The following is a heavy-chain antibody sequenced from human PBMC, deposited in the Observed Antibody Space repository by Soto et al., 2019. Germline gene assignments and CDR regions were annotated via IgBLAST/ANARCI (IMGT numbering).Heavy chain of an antibody. CDR2: IKNKWNGETR. CDR1: GFTFSDEW. J-gene: IGHJ3*01. CDR3: TRGNYGAFHH. D-gene: IGHD1-7*01. Sequence: EVQLVESGGALIKPGGSLRLSCAASGFTFSDEWMNWVRQGPGKGLEWVGRIKNKWNGETREYAAPVKGRFTISRDDSRSRVYLEMKNLKADDTAVYPCTRGNYGAFHHWGQGTLVTVSS. V-gene: IGHV3-15*07.